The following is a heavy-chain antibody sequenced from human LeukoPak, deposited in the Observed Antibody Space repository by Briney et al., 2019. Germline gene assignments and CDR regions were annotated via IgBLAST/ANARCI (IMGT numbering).Heavy chain of an antibody. V-gene: IGHV1-69*05. Sequence: SVKVSCKASGDTFSSYAISWVRQAPGQGLEWMGGIIPIFGTANYAQKFQGRVTITTDESTSTAYMELSSLRSEDTAVYYCAREYYYGSGSYYDNYWGQGTLVTVSS. J-gene: IGHJ4*02. CDR1: GDTFSSYA. CDR3: AREYYYGSGSYYDNY. D-gene: IGHD3-10*01. CDR2: IIPIFGTA.